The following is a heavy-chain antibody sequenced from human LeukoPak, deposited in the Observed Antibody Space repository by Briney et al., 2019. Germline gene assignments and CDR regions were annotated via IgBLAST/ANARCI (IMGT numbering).Heavy chain of an antibody. Sequence: GGSLRLSCAASGFTFSDYYMSWIRQAPGKGLEWVSYIGSSSSSSSYTNYADSVKGRFTISRDNSKNTLYLQMNSLRAEDTAVYYCATRGYCSGTSCYAPQPWGQGTLVTVSS. V-gene: IGHV3-11*03. CDR1: GFTFSDYY. CDR2: IGSSSSSSSYT. J-gene: IGHJ5*02. CDR3: ATRGYCSGTSCYAPQP. D-gene: IGHD2-2*01.